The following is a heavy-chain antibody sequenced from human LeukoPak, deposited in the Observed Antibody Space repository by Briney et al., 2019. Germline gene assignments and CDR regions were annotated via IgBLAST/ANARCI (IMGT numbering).Heavy chain of an antibody. J-gene: IGHJ4*02. Sequence: WVSRINSDGSSTSYADSVKGRFTISRDNAKNTLYLQMNSLRAEDTAVYYCARRGYSYGFGYWDQGTLVTVSS. V-gene: IGHV3-74*01. CDR2: INSDGSST. CDR3: ARRGYSYGFGY. D-gene: IGHD5-18*01.